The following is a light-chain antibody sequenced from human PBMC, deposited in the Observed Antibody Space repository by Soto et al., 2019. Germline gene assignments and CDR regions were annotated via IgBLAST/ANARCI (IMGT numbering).Light chain of an antibody. CDR2: GAS. J-gene: IGKJ4*02. Sequence: EILMTQSPATLSVSVGDSATLSCRASQSVSSNLAWYQQKPGQAPRLLIYGASTRVTGIPARFSGSASGTEFTLTIGSLQSEDFAVYYCQQYNNLPWTFGGGTKVDIK. CDR3: QQYNNLPWT. CDR1: QSVSSN. V-gene: IGKV3-15*01.